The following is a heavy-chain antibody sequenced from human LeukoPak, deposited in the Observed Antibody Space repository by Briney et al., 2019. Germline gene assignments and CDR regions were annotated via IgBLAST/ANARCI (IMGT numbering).Heavy chain of an antibody. D-gene: IGHD3-10*01. J-gene: IGHJ6*04. CDR2: IIPIFGIA. Sequence: GASVKVSCKASGGTFSSYAISWVRQAPGQGLEWMGRIIPIFGIANYAQKFQGRVTITADKSTSTAYMELSSLRSEDTAVYYCVRSIAYYYYGMDVWGKGTTVTVSS. V-gene: IGHV1-69*04. CDR3: VRSIAYYYYGMDV. CDR1: GGTFSSYA.